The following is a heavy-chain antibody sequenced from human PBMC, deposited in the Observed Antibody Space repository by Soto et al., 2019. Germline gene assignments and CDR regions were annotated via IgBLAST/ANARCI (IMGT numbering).Heavy chain of an antibody. CDR3: ARDAPPEDY. CDR1: GYTFTSYG. J-gene: IGHJ4*02. V-gene: IGHV1-18*01. CDR2: IRPYNGNT. Sequence: QVQLVQSGAEVKKPGASVKVSCKASGYTFTSYGISWVRQAPGQGLEWMGWIRPYNGNTNYAQKLQXXXTXXTDTSTSTAYMELRSLRSDDTAVYYCARDAPPEDYWGQGTLVTVSS.